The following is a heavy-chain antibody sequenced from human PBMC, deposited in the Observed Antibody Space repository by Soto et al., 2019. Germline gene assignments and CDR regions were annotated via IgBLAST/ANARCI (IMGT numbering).Heavy chain of an antibody. V-gene: IGHV4-31*03. D-gene: IGHD4-17*01. CDR2: IYYSGST. CDR1: GGSISSGGYY. J-gene: IGHJ6*02. CDR3: AKMTTVRNYGMDV. Sequence: QVQLQESGPGLVKPSQTLSLTCTVSGGSISSGGYYWSWIRQHPGKGLEWIGYIYYSGSTYYNPSLKSRGTISVDTSKNQCSLKLSSVTAADTAVYYCAKMTTVRNYGMDVWGQGTTVTVSS.